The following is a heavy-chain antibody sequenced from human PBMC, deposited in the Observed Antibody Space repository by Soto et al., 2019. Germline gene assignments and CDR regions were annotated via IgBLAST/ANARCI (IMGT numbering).Heavy chain of an antibody. J-gene: IGHJ3*01. V-gene: IGHV3-23*01. CDR1: AFTFSSYA. Sequence: PGGSLRLSCAASAFTFSSYAMTWVRQAPGKGLEWVSAISGSGGDTYYADSVRGRFTISRDNSKDTVFLQMNTLRVEDTAVYYCAKTRLYDNNDYHRDGFDVWGPGTVVTVSS. CDR2: ISGSGGDT. CDR3: AKTRLYDNNDYHRDGFDV. D-gene: IGHD3-22*01.